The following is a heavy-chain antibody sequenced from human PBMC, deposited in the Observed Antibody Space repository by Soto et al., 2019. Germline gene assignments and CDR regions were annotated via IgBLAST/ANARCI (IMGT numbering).Heavy chain of an antibody. CDR2: ISYDGSNK. D-gene: IGHD6-13*01. V-gene: IGHV3-30-3*01. J-gene: IGHJ5*02. Sequence: QVQLVESGGGVVQPGRSLRLSCAASGFTFSSYAMHWVRQAPGKGLEWVAVISYDGSNKYYADSVKGRFTISRDNSKNTLYLQMTSLRAEDTAVYYCARDTGIAAAGTGWFDPWGQGTLVTVSS. CDR1: GFTFSSYA. CDR3: ARDTGIAAAGTGWFDP.